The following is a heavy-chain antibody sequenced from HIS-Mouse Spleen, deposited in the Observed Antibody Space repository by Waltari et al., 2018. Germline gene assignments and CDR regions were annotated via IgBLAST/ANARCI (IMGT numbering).Heavy chain of an antibody. D-gene: IGHD2-15*01. CDR1: GFTFADYS. J-gene: IGHJ3*02. CDR3: AKTGGVVEPCGAFDI. CDR2: ISWNSGSI. V-gene: IGHV3-9*01. Sequence: SPGFTFADYSMHWVRHAPGKGLEWVSGISWNSGSIGYADSVKGRFTISRDNAKNSLYLQMNSLRAEDTALYYCAKTGGVVEPCGAFDIWGQGTMVTVSS.